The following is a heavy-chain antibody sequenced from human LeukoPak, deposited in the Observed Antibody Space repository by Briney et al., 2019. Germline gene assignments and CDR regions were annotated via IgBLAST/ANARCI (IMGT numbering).Heavy chain of an antibody. CDR1: GITLSNYG. Sequence: GGSLRLSCAVSGITLSNYGMSCVRQAPGKGLEWVAGISDSGGRTNYADSVKGRFTISRDNPKNTLYLQMNSLRAEDTAVYFCAKRGVVIRVILVGFHKEAYYFDSWGQGALVTVSS. V-gene: IGHV3-23*01. D-gene: IGHD3-22*01. CDR2: ISDSGGRT. J-gene: IGHJ4*02. CDR3: AKRGVVIRVILVGFHKEAYYFDS.